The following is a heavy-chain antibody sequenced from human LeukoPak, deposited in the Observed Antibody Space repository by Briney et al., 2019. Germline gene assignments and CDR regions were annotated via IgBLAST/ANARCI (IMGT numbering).Heavy chain of an antibody. D-gene: IGHD1-26*01. CDR1: GGTFSSYA. CDR2: IIPIFGTA. CDR3: ARANTIVGAFFDY. Sequence: ASVKVSCKASGGTFSSYAISWVRQAPGQGLEWMGRIIPIFGTANYAQKFQGRVTITTDDSTSTAYMEPSSLRSEDTAVYYCARANTIVGAFFDYWGQGTLVTVSS. V-gene: IGHV1-69*05. J-gene: IGHJ4*02.